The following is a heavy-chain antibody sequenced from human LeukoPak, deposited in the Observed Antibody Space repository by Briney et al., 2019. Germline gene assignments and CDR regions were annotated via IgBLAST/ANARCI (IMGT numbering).Heavy chain of an antibody. CDR3: ARGRGFWSGYSSPRSNWFDP. CDR2: INHSGST. Sequence: ASETLSPTCAVYGGSFSGYYWSWIRQPPGKGLEWIGEINHSGSTNYNPSLKSRVTISVDTSKNQFSLKLSSVTAADTAVYYCARGRGFWSGYSSPRSNWFDPWGQGTLVTVSS. V-gene: IGHV4-34*01. D-gene: IGHD3-3*01. J-gene: IGHJ5*02. CDR1: GGSFSGYY.